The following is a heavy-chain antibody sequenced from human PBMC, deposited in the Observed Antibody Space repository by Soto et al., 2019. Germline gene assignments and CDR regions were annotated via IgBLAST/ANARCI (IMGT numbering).Heavy chain of an antibody. CDR2: INQDGSVK. CDR3: SREDGSAFYV. J-gene: IGHJ3*01. CDR1: GFSSSRSW. Sequence: EEQLVESGGGLVQPGGSLRLSCAASGFSSSRSWMSWVRQAPGKGPEWVANINQDGSVKYYADSVEGRFTISRDNAKNSLFLQMDSLIAEDTAVYFCSREDGSAFYVWGQGTLVTVSS. V-gene: IGHV3-7*01.